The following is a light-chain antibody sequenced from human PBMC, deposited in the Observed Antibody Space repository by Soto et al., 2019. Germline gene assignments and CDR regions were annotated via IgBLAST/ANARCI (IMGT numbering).Light chain of an antibody. CDR3: QQYGGSTLT. Sequence: DIVLTQSPGTLSLSPGERATLSCRASQTVRNNYLAWYQQKPGQAPRLLIYDASSRATGIPDRFSGGGSGTDFTLTISRLEPEDFAVYYCQQYGGSTLTFGGGTKVDIK. CDR2: DAS. V-gene: IGKV3-20*01. J-gene: IGKJ4*01. CDR1: QTVRNNY.